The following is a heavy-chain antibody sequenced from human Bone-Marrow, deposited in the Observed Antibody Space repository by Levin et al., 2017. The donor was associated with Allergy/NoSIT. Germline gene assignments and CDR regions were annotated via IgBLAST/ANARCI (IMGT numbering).Heavy chain of an antibody. CDR2: LSGAGGGT. V-gene: IGHV3-23*01. CDR3: AKGLSYNYYYPLDV. Sequence: GGSLRLSCAASGFTFSSHAMHWVRQAPGKGLEWVSALSGAGGGTFYADSVKGRFTISRDNSKSTLFLQMHSLRAEDTAVYYCAKGLSYNYYYPLDVWGTGTTVTVSS. J-gene: IGHJ6*03. CDR1: GFTFSSHA.